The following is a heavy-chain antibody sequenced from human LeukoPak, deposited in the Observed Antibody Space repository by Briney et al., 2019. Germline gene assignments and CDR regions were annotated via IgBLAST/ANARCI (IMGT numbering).Heavy chain of an antibody. CDR3: ARDNGPGNWGSGTGYFDY. CDR2: IYYSGST. J-gene: IGHJ4*02. CDR1: GVSISSYY. D-gene: IGHD7-27*01. V-gene: IGHV4-59*01. Sequence: SETLSLTCTVSGVSISSYYWSWIRQPPGKGLEWIGYIYYSGSTNYNPSLKSRVTISVDTSKNQFSLKLSSVTAADTAVYYCARDNGPGNWGSGTGYFDYWGQGTLVTVSS.